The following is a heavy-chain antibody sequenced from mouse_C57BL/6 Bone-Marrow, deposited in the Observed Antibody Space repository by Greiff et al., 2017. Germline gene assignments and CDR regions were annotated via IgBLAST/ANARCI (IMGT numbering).Heavy chain of an antibody. CDR1: GFNIKDYY. CDR2: IDPEDGET. CDR3: ALGSSKGYFDV. V-gene: IGHV14-2*01. J-gene: IGHJ1*03. Sequence: EVQLQQPGAELVKPGASVKLSCTASGFNIKDYYMHWVKQRTEQGLEWIGRIDPEDGETKYDPKFQGKATITADTSSNTAYLQLSSLTSEDTAVDYCALGSSKGYFDVWGTGTTVTVSS. D-gene: IGHD1-1*01.